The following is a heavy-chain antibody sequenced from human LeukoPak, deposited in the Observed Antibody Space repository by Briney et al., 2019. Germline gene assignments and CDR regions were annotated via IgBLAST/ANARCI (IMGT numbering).Heavy chain of an antibody. J-gene: IGHJ4*02. D-gene: IGHD3-22*01. V-gene: IGHV3-66*01. CDR2: IYSGGST. Sequence: GGSLRLSCAASGFTVSSNYMSWVRQAPGKGLEWVSVIYSGGSTYYADSVKGRFTISRDNSKNTLYLQMNSLRAEDTAVYYCARDGDYDSSGYYVDYWGQGTLVTVSS. CDR1: GFTVSSNY. CDR3: ARDGDYDSSGYYVDY.